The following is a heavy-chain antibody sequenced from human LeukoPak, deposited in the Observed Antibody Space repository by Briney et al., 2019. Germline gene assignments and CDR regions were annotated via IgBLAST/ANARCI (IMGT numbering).Heavy chain of an antibody. CDR1: GFSFNDYA. Sequence: GGSLTLSCVASGFSFNDYAMHWLRQVPGKGLAGVSGISWNSASIGYADSVKGRFTISRDNARKSLYLQMNSLRTEDTAFYYCARGPLATWAAIDSWGQGTLVSVSS. CDR2: ISWNSASI. CDR3: ARGPLATWAAIDS. D-gene: IGHD5-12*01. V-gene: IGHV3-9*01. J-gene: IGHJ4*02.